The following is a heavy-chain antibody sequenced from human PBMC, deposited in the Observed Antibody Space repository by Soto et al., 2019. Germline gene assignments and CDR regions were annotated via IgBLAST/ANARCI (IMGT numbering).Heavy chain of an antibody. J-gene: IGHJ5*01. D-gene: IGHD4-17*01. CDR1: GFAFSSHG. Sequence: QVQLVESGGGVVQPGRSLRLSCAASGFAFSSHGMHWVRQAPGKGLEWVAVIVREGSETHYADSVKGRFTISRDNSKNTLYLEMNGLRAADTSVYYCARDDDYDDNGLDSWGQGTLVTVSS. CDR3: ARDDDYDDNGLDS. CDR2: IVREGSET. V-gene: IGHV3-33*01.